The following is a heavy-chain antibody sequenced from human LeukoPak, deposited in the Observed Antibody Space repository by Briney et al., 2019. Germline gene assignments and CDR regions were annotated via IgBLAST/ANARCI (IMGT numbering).Heavy chain of an antibody. V-gene: IGHV1-2*02. Sequence: ASVKVSCKASGYTFTGYYMHWVRQAPGQGLEWMGWINPNSGGTNYAQKFQGRVTMTRDTSISTAYMELSRLRSDDTAVYYCARAEDGSGYLHDYWGQGTLVTVSS. D-gene: IGHD3-22*01. CDR3: ARAEDGSGYLHDY. CDR2: INPNSGGT. J-gene: IGHJ4*02. CDR1: GYTFTGYY.